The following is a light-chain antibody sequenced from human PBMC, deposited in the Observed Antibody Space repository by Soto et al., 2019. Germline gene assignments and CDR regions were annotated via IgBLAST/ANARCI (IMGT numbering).Light chain of an antibody. CDR1: QSVLYSSNNKNY. J-gene: IGKJ1*01. CDR2: WAS. V-gene: IGKV4-1*01. Sequence: DIVMTQSPDSLAVSLGERATINCKSSQSVLYSSNNKNYLAWYQQKPGQPPKLLIYWASTRQSGVPGRFSGSGSGTDFTLTISSLQAEDVAVYYCQQYSSTPRTFGQGTKVEIK. CDR3: QQYSSTPRT.